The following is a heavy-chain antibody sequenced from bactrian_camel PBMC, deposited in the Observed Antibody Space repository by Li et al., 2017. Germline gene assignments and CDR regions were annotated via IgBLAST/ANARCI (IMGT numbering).Heavy chain of an antibody. D-gene: IGHD5*01. CDR2: ISSSGGST. CDR1: GFTFSTYA. Sequence: DVQLVESGGGLVQPGESLRLSCAASGFTFSTYAMSWVRQAPGKGLEWVSLISSSGGSTLYADSLKGRFTISRDNAKNTLYLQLNSLKIEDTAIYYCTKLVYGWSDFGYWGQGTQVTVSS. V-gene: IGHV3S40*01. CDR3: TKLVYGWSDFGY. J-gene: IGHJ6*01.